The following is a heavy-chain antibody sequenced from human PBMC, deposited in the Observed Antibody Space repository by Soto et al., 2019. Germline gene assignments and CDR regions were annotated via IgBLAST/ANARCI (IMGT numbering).Heavy chain of an antibody. CDR3: ARAGCDGGSCYTLVGLRYGMDV. CDR2: ISYDGSNK. V-gene: IGHV3-30-3*01. Sequence: QVQLVESGGGVVQPGRSLRLSCAASGFTFSSYAMHWVRQAPGKGLEWVAVISYDGSNKYYADSVKGRFTISRDNSKNTMYPQMKRLRAEDTAVSYWARAGCDGGSCYTLVGLRYGMDVWGQGTTVTVSS. J-gene: IGHJ6*02. D-gene: IGHD2-15*01. CDR1: GFTFSSYA.